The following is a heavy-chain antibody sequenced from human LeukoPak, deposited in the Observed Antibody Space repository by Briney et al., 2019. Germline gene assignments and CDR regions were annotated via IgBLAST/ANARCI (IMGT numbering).Heavy chain of an antibody. CDR2: VYTSGST. CDR1: GGSISSGSYY. CDR3: ARDVKGYYDSSGYENFDY. V-gene: IGHV4-61*02. D-gene: IGHD3-22*01. Sequence: SQTLSLTCTVSGGSISSGSYYWSWIRQPAGKGLEWIGRVYTSGSTNYNPSLKSRVTISVDTSKNQFSLKLSSVTAADTAVYYCARDVKGYYDSSGYENFDYWGQGTLVTVFS. J-gene: IGHJ4*02.